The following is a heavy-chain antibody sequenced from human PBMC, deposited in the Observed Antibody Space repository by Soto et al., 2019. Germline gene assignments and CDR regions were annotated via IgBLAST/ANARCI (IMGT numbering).Heavy chain of an antibody. CDR1: GFTFSSYA. CDR3: ARGGSGFYGMDV. V-gene: IGHV3-30-3*01. D-gene: IGHD6-19*01. Sequence: PGGSLRLSCAASGFTFSSYAMHWVRQAPGKGLEWVAVISYDGSNKYYADSVKDRFTISRDNSKNTLYLQMNSLRAEDTAVYYCARGGSGFYGMDVWGQGTTVTVSS. J-gene: IGHJ6*02. CDR2: ISYDGSNK.